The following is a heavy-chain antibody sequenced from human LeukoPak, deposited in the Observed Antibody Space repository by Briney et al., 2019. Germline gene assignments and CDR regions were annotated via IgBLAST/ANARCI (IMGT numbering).Heavy chain of an antibody. CDR3: ASGSRSSSWFDY. V-gene: IGHV4-4*07. J-gene: IGHJ4*02. CDR2: IYTSGST. Sequence: SETLSLTCTVSGGSISSYYWSWIRQPAGKGLEWIGRIYTSGSTNYNPSLKSRVTISVDTSKNQFSLKLSSMTAADTAVYYCASGSRSSSWFDYWGQGTLVTVSS. CDR1: GGSISSYY. D-gene: IGHD6-13*01.